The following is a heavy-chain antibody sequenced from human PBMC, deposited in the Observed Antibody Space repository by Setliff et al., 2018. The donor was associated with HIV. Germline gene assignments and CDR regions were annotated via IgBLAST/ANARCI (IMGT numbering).Heavy chain of an antibody. Sequence: PGGSLRLSCAASGFTFDDYAMHWVRQAPGKGLEWVSGISWNSGSIGYADSVKGRFTISRDNAKNSLYLQMNSLRAEDTALYYCAKDKYYSDHTDNSPLDSWGRGTPVTVSS. D-gene: IGHD3-22*01. J-gene: IGHJ4*02. CDR2: ISWNSGSI. V-gene: IGHV3-9*01. CDR1: GFTFDDYA. CDR3: AKDKYYSDHTDNSPLDS.